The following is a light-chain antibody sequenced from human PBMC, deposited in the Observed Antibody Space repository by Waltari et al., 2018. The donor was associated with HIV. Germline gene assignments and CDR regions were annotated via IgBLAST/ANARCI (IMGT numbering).Light chain of an antibody. Sequence: NFMLTQPHSVSESPGKTVTISCTRSSGSIATNYVQWYQQRPGSAPTIVIYDANQRPSWVPNRCSGAIDRSSNSASLTISGLKTEDEADYYCQSYDASNQWVFGGGTKLTVL. CDR1: SGSIATNY. J-gene: IGLJ3*02. CDR2: DAN. CDR3: QSYDASNQWV. V-gene: IGLV6-57*03.